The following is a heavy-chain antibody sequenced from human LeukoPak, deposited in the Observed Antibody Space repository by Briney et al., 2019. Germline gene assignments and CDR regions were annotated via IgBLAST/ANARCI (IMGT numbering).Heavy chain of an antibody. CDR3: GRMGRYYEFWGCLFLVYFEL. V-gene: IGHV3-11*06. Sequence: PGGSLRLSCAASGFTFSDYYMSWIRQAPGKGLEWVSYISSSSSYTNYADSVKGRFTISRDNAKNSLYLQMNSLRAEDTAVYYCGRMGRYYEFWGCLFLVYFELWGQGTLVTVSS. CDR1: GFTFSDYY. J-gene: IGHJ4*02. CDR2: ISSSSSYT. D-gene: IGHD3-3*01.